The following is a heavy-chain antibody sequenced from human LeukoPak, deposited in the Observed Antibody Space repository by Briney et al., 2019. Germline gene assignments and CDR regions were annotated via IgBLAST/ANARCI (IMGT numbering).Heavy chain of an antibody. CDR2: ISYDGSNK. J-gene: IGHJ3*02. CDR3: AKDSRHIVVVTAIHAFDI. CDR1: GFTFSSYG. D-gene: IGHD2-21*02. V-gene: IGHV3-30*18. Sequence: GGSLRLSCAASGFTFSSYGMHWVRQAPGKGLEWVAVISYDGSNKYYADSVKGRFTISRDNSKNTLYLQMNSLRAEDTAVYCCAKDSRHIVVVTAIHAFDIWGQGTMVTVSS.